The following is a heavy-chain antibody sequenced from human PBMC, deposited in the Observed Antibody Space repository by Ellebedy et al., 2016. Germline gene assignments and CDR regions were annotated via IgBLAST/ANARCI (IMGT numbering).Heavy chain of an antibody. Sequence: SETLSLTXAVSGGSISSSNWWSWVRPPPGKGLEYIGHIYYSGGTNYNPSLKSRVTISVDTSKNQFSLKLSSVTAADTAVYYCARDWLSGSYEANAFDIWGQGTMVTVSS. CDR3: ARDWLSGSYEANAFDI. CDR1: GGSISSSNW. J-gene: IGHJ3*02. CDR2: IYYSGGT. D-gene: IGHD1-26*01. V-gene: IGHV4-4*02.